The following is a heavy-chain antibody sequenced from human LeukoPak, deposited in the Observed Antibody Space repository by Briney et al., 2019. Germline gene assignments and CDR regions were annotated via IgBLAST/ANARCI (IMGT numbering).Heavy chain of an antibody. J-gene: IGHJ5*02. V-gene: IGHV1-8*03. CDR2: MNPNSGNT. CDR1: GYTFTSYD. Sequence: ASVKVSCKASGYTFTSYDSNWVRQATGQGLEWMGWMNPNSGNTGYAQKFQGRVTITRNTSISTAYMELSSLRSEDTAVYYCARGAGYCSSTSCYTGNWFDPWGQGTLVTVSS. CDR3: ARGAGYCSSTSCYTGNWFDP. D-gene: IGHD2-2*02.